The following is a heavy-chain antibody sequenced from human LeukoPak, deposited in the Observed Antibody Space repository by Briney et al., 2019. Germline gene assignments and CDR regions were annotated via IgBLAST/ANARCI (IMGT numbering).Heavy chain of an antibody. CDR2: ISPNNGET. CDR3: VRDDRAGWGY. D-gene: IGHD3-22*01. Sequence: ASVKVSCKASGYTFTTYDITRVRQAPGQGLEWMGWISPNNGETDYAQKLRGRVTMTTDTSTSTAYMELRSLRSDDTAVYYCVRDDRAGWGYWGQGTLVTVSS. CDR1: GYTFTTYD. V-gene: IGHV1-18*01. J-gene: IGHJ4*02.